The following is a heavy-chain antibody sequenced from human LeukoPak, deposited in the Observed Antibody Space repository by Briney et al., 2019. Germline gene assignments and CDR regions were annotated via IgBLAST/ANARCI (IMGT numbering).Heavy chain of an antibody. V-gene: IGHV1-2*02. J-gene: IGHJ4*02. D-gene: IGHD3-16*01. Sequence: ASVKVSCKASGYTFTGYYMHWVRQAPGQGLEWMGWINPNSGDTKYAQKFQGRVTMTRDTPISTAYMELSRLRSDDTALYYCATQRGSYLWGTDFDYWGQGTLVTVSS. CDR3: ATQRGSYLWGTDFDY. CDR2: INPNSGDT. CDR1: GYTFTGYY.